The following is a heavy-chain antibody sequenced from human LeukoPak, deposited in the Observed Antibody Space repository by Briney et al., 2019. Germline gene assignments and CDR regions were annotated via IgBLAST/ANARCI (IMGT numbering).Heavy chain of an antibody. CDR2: IRYDGSNK. D-gene: IGHD6-13*01. Sequence: PGGALRLSCAASGCTFSSYGMHWVRQAPGKGLEWVAFIRYDGSNKYYADSVKGRFTISRDNSKNTLYLQMNSLRAEDTAVYYCANLHSSSWYLDYFDYWGQGTLVTVSS. J-gene: IGHJ4*02. V-gene: IGHV3-30*02. CDR1: GCTFSSYG. CDR3: ANLHSSSWYLDYFDY.